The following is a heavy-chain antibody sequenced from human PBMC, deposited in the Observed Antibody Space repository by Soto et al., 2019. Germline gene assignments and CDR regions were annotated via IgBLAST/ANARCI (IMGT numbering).Heavy chain of an antibody. D-gene: IGHD3-9*01. CDR2: INHSGST. CDR3: ARVSYGPVRTTKSHPVHWFDP. Sequence: SETLSLTCAVYGGSFSGYYWSWIRQPPGKGLEWIGEINHSGSTNYNPSLKSRVTISVDTSKNQFSLKLSSVTAADTAVYYCARVSYGPVRTTKSHPVHWFDPWGQGTLVTVSS. CDR1: GGSFSGYY. J-gene: IGHJ5*02. V-gene: IGHV4-34*01.